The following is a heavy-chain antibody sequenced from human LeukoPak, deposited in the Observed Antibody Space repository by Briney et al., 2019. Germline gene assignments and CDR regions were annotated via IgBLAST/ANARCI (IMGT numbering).Heavy chain of an antibody. Sequence: ASVKVSCKTSGCTFTDYYMHWVRQAPGQGLEWMGWINPKSGATNYAQKFQGRVTMTRDTSISTAYLELTRLTSDDTAMYYCARVGTTDYWGQGTLVTVSS. CDR3: ARVGTTDY. V-gene: IGHV1-2*02. J-gene: IGHJ4*02. D-gene: IGHD4-17*01. CDR1: GCTFTDYY. CDR2: INPKSGAT.